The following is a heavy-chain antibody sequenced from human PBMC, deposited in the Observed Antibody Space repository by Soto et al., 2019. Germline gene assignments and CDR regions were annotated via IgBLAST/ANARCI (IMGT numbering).Heavy chain of an antibody. CDR3: ARSVAVAGTGWFDS. J-gene: IGHJ5*01. CDR2: INHSGST. CDR1: GYSISSGYY. D-gene: IGHD6-19*01. Sequence: KTSETLSLTCAVSGYSISSGYYWGWIRQPPGKGPEWIGSINHSGSTYYNPSLKSRVTISVDTSKKQFSLRLTSVTAADTAAYYCARSVAVAGTGWFDSWGQRTLVTVSS. V-gene: IGHV4-38-2*01.